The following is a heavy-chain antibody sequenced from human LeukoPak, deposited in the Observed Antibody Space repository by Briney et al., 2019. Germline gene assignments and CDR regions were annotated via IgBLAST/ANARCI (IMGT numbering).Heavy chain of an antibody. CDR3: ATEGYCSGGSCYSPYDY. CDR1: GYTFTSYG. V-gene: IGHV1-24*01. CDR2: FDPEDGET. Sequence: ASVKVSCKASGYTFTSYGISWVRQAPGKGLEWMGGFDPEDGETIYAQKFQGRVTMTEDTSTDTAYMELSSLRSEDTAVYYCATEGYCSGGSCYSPYDYWGQGTLVTVSS. J-gene: IGHJ4*02. D-gene: IGHD2-15*01.